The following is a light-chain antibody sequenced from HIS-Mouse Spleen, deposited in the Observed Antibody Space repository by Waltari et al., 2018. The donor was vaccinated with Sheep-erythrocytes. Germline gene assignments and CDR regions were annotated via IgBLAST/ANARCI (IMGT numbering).Light chain of an antibody. J-gene: IGKJ1*01. CDR1: QGIRND. CDR3: LQDYNYPWT. Sequence: AIQMTQSPSSLSASGGDTVTITCRASQGIRNDLGWYQQKPGKAPKLLIYAASSLQSGVPSRFSGSGSGTDFTLTISSLQPEDFATYYCLQDYNYPWTFGQGTKVEIK. V-gene: IGKV1-6*01. CDR2: AAS.